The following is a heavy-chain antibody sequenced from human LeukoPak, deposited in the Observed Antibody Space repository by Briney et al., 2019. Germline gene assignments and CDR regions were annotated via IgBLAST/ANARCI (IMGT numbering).Heavy chain of an antibody. J-gene: IGHJ4*02. CDR2: INSDGSST. V-gene: IGHV3-74*01. Sequence: PGGSLRLSCAASGFTFSSYWMHWVRQAPGKGLVWVSRINSDGSSTSYADSVKGRFTISRDNAKNTLYLQMSSLKTEDTAVYYCTTEGRVAGTHHPFDYWGQGTLVTVSS. CDR1: GFTFSSYW. CDR3: TTEGRVAGTHHPFDY. D-gene: IGHD6-19*01.